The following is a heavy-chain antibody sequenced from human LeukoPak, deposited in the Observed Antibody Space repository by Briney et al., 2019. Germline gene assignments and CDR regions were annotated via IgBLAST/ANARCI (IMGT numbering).Heavy chain of an antibody. J-gene: IGHJ4*02. CDR1: EFTFDDYA. CDR3: AREGGGYDY. D-gene: IGHD1-26*01. V-gene: IGHV3-9*01. CDR2: ISWNSGTI. Sequence: GGSLRLSCAASEFTFDDYAMHWVREAPGKGVEWVSGISWNSGTIYYADSVKGRFTISRDNAKNSLYLQMNSLRAEDTAVYYCAREGGGYDYWGQGTLVTVSS.